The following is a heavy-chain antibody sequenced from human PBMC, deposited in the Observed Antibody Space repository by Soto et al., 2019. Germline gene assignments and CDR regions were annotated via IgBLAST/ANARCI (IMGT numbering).Heavy chain of an antibody. CDR3: ARLTTYYDFLSGTSNPDYGMDV. J-gene: IGHJ6*02. Sequence: SETLYLTCTVSGGSISRSSYYWGWFRQPPGKGLEWIGSIYYSGSTYYNPSLKSRVTISVDTSKNQFSLKLSSVTAADTAVYYCARLTTYYDFLSGTSNPDYGMDVWGQGTTVTVSS. CDR2: IYYSGST. CDR1: GGSISRSSYY. D-gene: IGHD3-3*01. V-gene: IGHV4-39*01.